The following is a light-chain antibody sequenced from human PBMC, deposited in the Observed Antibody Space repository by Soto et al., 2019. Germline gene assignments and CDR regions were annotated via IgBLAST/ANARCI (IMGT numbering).Light chain of an antibody. CDR2: DVT. V-gene: IGLV2-8*01. CDR1: SSDVGGYNY. CDR3: SSYAGGNNVI. J-gene: IGLJ2*01. Sequence: QSALTQPPSAAGSPGQSVTISFTGTSSDVGGYNYVSWYQQHPGKYPKIMIYDVTKRPSGVPDRFSGSKSGNTASLTVSGIQAEDEADYYCSSYAGGNNVIFGGGTKLTVL.